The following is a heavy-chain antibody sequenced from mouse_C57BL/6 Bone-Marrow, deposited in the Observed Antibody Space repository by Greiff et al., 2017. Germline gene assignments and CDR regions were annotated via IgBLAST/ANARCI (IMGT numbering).Heavy chain of an antibody. J-gene: IGHJ2*01. D-gene: IGHD2-5*01. CDR1: GYTFTSYW. CDR3: ARREAYDSNVFGY. Sequence: QVQLQQPGAELVRPGTSVKLSCKASGYTFTSYWMHWVKQRPGQGLEWIGVIDPADSYTNYNQKFKGKATLTADTSSSTAYMQLSSLTSEDSAVYYCARREAYDSNVFGYWGQGTTLTVSS. CDR2: IDPADSYT. V-gene: IGHV1-59*01.